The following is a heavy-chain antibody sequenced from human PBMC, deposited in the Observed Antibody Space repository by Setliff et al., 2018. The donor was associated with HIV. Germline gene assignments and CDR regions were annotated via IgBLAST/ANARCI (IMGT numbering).Heavy chain of an antibody. CDR3: TKDGLAAGARAFDI. CDR1: GYTFSSYG. CDR2: ISGYNGNT. Sequence: ASVKVSCKASGYTFSSYGISWVRQAPGQGLQWVGWISGYNGNTHYAQNVQGRVTMITDTSTNTAYMDLRSLRSDDTAVYYCTKDGLAAGARAFDIWGQGTMVTVSS. J-gene: IGHJ3*02. V-gene: IGHV1-18*01. D-gene: IGHD6-13*01.